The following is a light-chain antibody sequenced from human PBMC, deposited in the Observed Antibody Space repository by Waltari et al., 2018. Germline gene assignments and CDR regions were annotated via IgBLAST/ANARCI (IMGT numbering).Light chain of an antibody. CDR1: QSLLNSADGFTY. CDR2: TLS. CDR3: MQRLEFPYT. V-gene: IGKV2-40*01. J-gene: IGKJ2*01. Sequence: DIVMTQTPLSLPVTPGELASNYCASSQSLLNSADGFTYLDWFLQKPGQSPKLLIYTLSYRTSGVPDRFSGTGSGSNFSLKISRVEAEDVGIYYCMQRLEFPYTFGQGTRL.